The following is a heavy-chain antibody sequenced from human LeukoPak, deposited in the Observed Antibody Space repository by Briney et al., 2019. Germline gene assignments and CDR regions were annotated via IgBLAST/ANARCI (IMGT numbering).Heavy chain of an antibody. CDR2: ISYDGSNK. Sequence: GRSLRLSCAASGFTFSSCAMHWVRQAPGKGLEWVAVISYDGSNKYYADSVKGRFTISRDNSKNTLYLQMNSLRAEDTAVYYCARDYSREYNWNYSGGYWGQGTLVTVSS. CDR3: ARDYSREYNWNYSGGY. J-gene: IGHJ4*02. CDR1: GFTFSSCA. D-gene: IGHD1-7*01. V-gene: IGHV3-30-3*01.